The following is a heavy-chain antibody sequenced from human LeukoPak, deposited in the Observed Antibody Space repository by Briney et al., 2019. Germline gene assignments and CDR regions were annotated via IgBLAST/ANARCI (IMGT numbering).Heavy chain of an antibody. CDR3: ARDLSMVRGVIIGY. D-gene: IGHD3-10*01. CDR1: GFTFSSYS. Sequence: GGSLRLSCAASGFTFSSYSMNWVRQAPGKGLEWVSSISSSSSYIYYADSVKGRFTISRDNAKNSLYLQMNSLRAEDTAVYYCARDLSMVRGVIIGYWGQGTLVTVSS. CDR2: ISSSSSYI. J-gene: IGHJ4*02. V-gene: IGHV3-21*04.